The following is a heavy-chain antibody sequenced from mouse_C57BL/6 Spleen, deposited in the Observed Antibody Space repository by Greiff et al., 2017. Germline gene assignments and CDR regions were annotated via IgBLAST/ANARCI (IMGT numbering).Heavy chain of an antibody. Sequence: DVKLVESEGGLVQPGSSMKLSCTASGFTFSDYYMAWVRQVPETGLEWVANINYDGSSTYYLDSLKSRFIISRDNAKNILYLQMSSLKSEDTATYYCARDDSNYSGLAYWGQGTLVTVSA. D-gene: IGHD2-12*01. V-gene: IGHV5-16*01. J-gene: IGHJ3*01. CDR2: INYDGSST. CDR1: GFTFSDYY. CDR3: ARDDSNYSGLAY.